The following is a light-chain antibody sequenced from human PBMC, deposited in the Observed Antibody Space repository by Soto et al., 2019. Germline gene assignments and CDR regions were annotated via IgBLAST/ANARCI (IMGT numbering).Light chain of an antibody. J-gene: IGKJ5*01. CDR3: QQYDSLPIT. V-gene: IGKV1-33*01. Sequence: DLQMTQSPSSLSASVGDRVTITCQASQDITSYLNWFQQKPGKAPKLLIYDASNLERGVPSRFSGSGSGTDFTFTISSLQPEDIATYYCQQYDSLPITFGQGTRLEMK. CDR2: DAS. CDR1: QDITSY.